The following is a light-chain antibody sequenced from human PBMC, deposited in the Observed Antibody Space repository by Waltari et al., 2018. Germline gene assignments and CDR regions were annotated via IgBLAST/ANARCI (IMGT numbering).Light chain of an antibody. CDR3: QQYYSTPRT. CDR1: QRVLYSSNNKNY. Sequence: DIVMTQSPDSLAVSLGERATLNCKSSQRVLYSSNNKNYLAWYQQKPGQPPKLLIYWASTRESGVPDRFSGSGSGTDFTLTISSLQAEDVAVYYCQQYYSTPRTFGQGTKVEIK. CDR2: WAS. V-gene: IGKV4-1*01. J-gene: IGKJ1*01.